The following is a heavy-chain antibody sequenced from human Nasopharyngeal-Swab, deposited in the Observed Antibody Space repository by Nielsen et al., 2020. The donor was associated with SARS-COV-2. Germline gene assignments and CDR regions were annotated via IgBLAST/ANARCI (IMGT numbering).Heavy chain of an antibody. V-gene: IGHV3-74*01. Sequence: GGSLRLSCAASGFVFSTYWMHWVRQSPGKGLVRVSAISPDGTIAYYAGSERGRITISRDNAKSTVYLHVGSLKADDTAIYYCARGPTPSDNSAFLRDWGQGILVTVSS. J-gene: IGHJ4*02. D-gene: IGHD6-19*01. CDR3: ARGPTPSDNSAFLRD. CDR1: GFVFSTYW. CDR2: ISPDGTIA.